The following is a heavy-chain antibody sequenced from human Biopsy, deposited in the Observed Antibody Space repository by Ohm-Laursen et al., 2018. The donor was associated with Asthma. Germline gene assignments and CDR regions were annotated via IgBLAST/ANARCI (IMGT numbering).Heavy chain of an antibody. CDR3: ARDVGLRSVY. V-gene: IGHV3-30*03. J-gene: IGHJ4*02. D-gene: IGHD1-26*01. Sequence: RSLRLSCTASGFMFRSFGMHWVRQAPGKGLEWVAVISYDGNHKFYEDSVKGRFTISRDNSKNTLYLQMNSLRAEDTAVYYCARDVGLRSVYWGQGTLVTVSS. CDR1: GFMFRSFG. CDR2: ISYDGNHK.